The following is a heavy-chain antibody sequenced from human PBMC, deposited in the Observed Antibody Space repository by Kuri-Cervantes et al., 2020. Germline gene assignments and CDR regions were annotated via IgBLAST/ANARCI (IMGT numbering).Heavy chain of an antibody. D-gene: IGHD1-26*01. J-gene: IGHJ4*02. CDR2: INPNSGGT. V-gene: IGHV1-2*02. CDR3: ARVRWELLDRDGTGPYYFDY. Sequence: ASVKVSCKASGYTFTDYYMHWVRQAPGQGLEWMGWINPNSGGTNYAQKFQGRVTMTRDTSISTAYMELSRLRSDDTAVYYCARVRWELLDRDGTGPYYFDYWGQGTLVTVSS. CDR1: GYTFTDYY.